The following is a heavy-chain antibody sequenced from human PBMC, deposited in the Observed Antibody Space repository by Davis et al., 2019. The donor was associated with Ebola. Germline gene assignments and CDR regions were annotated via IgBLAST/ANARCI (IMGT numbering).Heavy chain of an antibody. V-gene: IGHV3-74*01. J-gene: IGHJ4*02. CDR3: ARDEYYYDSSGYHQYTDY. D-gene: IGHD3-22*01. Sequence: GESLKISCAASGFSFSSYWMHWVRQAPGKGLVWVSRIKSDGSTTSYADSVKGRFTISRDNAKNTLYLQMNSLRAEDTAVYYCARDEYYYDSSGYHQYTDYWGQGTLVTVSS. CDR1: GFSFSSYW. CDR2: IKSDGSTT.